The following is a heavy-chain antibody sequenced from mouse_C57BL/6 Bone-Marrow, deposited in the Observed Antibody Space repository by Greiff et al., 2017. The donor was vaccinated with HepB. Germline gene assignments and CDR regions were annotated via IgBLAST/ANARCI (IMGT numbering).Heavy chain of an antibody. V-gene: IGHV1-81*01. D-gene: IGHD2-2*01. CDR1: GYTFTSYG. J-gene: IGHJ4*01. CDR3: ARGDYGYDYYAMDY. Sequence: QVQLQQSGAELARPGASVKLSCKASGYTFTSYGISWVKQRTGQGLEWIGEIYPRSGNTYYNEKFKGKATLTADKSSSTAYMELRSLTSEDSAVYFCARGDYGYDYYAMDYWGQGTSVTVSS. CDR2: IYPRSGNT.